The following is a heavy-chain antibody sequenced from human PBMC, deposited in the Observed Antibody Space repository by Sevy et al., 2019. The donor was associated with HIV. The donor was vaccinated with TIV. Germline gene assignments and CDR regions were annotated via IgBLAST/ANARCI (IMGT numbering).Heavy chain of an antibody. V-gene: IGHV3-30-3*01. CDR3: ARGMATILDY. CDR2: ISYDGSNK. D-gene: IGHD5-12*01. Sequence: GGSLRLSCAASGFTLSSYAMHWVRQAQGKGLEWVAVISYDGSNKYYADSVKGRFTISRDNSKNTAYLQMNSLRAEDTAVYYCARGMATILDYWGQGTLVTVSS. J-gene: IGHJ4*02. CDR1: GFTLSSYA.